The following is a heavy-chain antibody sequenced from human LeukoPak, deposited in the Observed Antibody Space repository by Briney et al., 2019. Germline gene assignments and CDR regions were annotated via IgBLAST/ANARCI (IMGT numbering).Heavy chain of an antibody. CDR1: GGSISSGSYY. CDR3: ARGHSTPLEAHFDY. Sequence: SETLSLTCTVSGGSISSGSYYWSWIRQPAGKGLEWIGRIYTSGSTNYNPSLKSRVTISVDTSKNQFSLKLSSVTAADTAVYYCARGHSTPLEAHFDYWGQGTLVTVSS. V-gene: IGHV4-61*02. J-gene: IGHJ4*02. D-gene: IGHD6-13*01. CDR2: IYTSGST.